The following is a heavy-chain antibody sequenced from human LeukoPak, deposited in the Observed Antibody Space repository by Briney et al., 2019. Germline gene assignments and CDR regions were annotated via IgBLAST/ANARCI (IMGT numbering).Heavy chain of an antibody. V-gene: IGHV3-72*01. CDR1: GVTLSDHH. CDR3: ARVRYGGYDFDQ. Sequence: PGGSLRLSCAASGVTLSDHHMDWVRQPPGKGLEWIGRSRNKAHSYTTEYAASVKGRFAISRDDSNNSLYLQMNSLNSEDTAVYHCARVRYGGYDFDQWGQGTLVTVSS. CDR2: SRNKAHSYTT. D-gene: IGHD4-17*01. J-gene: IGHJ4*02.